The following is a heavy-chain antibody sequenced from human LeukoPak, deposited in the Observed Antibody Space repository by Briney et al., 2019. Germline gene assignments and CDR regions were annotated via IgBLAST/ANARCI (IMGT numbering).Heavy chain of an antibody. V-gene: IGHV4-59*12. Sequence: KSSETLSLTCTVSGGSISRYYWSWIRQPPGKGLEWIGYIYYSGSTYYNPSLKSRVTISVDRSKNQFSLKLSSVTAADTAVYYCARDRGRFLEWLSPSDAFDIWGQGTMVTASS. CDR2: IYYSGST. J-gene: IGHJ3*02. CDR3: ARDRGRFLEWLSPSDAFDI. D-gene: IGHD3-3*01. CDR1: GGSISRYY.